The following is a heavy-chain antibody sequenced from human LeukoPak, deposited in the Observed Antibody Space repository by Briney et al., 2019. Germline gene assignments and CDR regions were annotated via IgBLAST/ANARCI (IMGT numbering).Heavy chain of an antibody. D-gene: IGHD3-22*01. CDR3: ARESFQQFTYYYDSSGYSFDY. CDR2: IRSSSTTI. J-gene: IGHJ4*02. V-gene: IGHV3-48*04. CDR1: GFPFSGYS. Sequence: PGGSLRLSCAASGFPFSGYSMNWVRQAPGKGLEWVSYIRSSSTTIYYADSVKGRFTISRDNANNSLFLQMNSLRAEDTAVYYCARESFQQFTYYYDSSGYSFDYWGQGTLVTVSS.